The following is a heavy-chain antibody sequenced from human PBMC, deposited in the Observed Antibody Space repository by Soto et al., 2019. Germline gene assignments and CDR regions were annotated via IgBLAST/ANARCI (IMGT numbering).Heavy chain of an antibody. V-gene: IGHV4-59*12. CDR2: IYHSGST. CDR3: ARVAVAGTRVDY. CDR1: GGSISSYY. D-gene: IGHD6-19*01. Sequence: PSETLSLTCTVSGGSISSYYWSWIRQPPGKGLEWIGEIYHSGSTNYNPSLKSRVTISVDKSKNQFSLKLSSVTAAGTAVYYCARVAVAGTRVDYWGQGTLVTVSS. J-gene: IGHJ4*02.